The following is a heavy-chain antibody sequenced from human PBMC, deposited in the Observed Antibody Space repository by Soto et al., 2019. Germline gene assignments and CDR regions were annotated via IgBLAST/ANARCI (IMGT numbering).Heavy chain of an antibody. Sequence: ASVKVSCKASGYTFTSYAMNWVRQAPGQRLEWVGWINAANGNTKYSQKFQGRVTISRDTSASTAYMELSSLRSEDTAGYYCAREYCSSNRCYGGGDNWFDPWGLGTLVTVSS. CDR3: AREYCSSNRCYGGGDNWFDP. V-gene: IGHV1-3*01. CDR1: GYTFTSYA. CDR2: INAANGNT. J-gene: IGHJ5*02. D-gene: IGHD2-2*01.